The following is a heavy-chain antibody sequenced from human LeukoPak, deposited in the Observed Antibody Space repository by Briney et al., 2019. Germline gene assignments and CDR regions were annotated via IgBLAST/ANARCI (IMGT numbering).Heavy chain of an antibody. J-gene: IGHJ4*02. CDR1: GFTFSSYA. CDR2: ISGSGGSNT. D-gene: IGHD7-27*01. CDR3: ARHLGTYSDH. V-gene: IGHV3-23*01. Sequence: GGSLRLSCAASGFTFSSYAMSWVRQAPGKGLEWVSFISGSGGSNTYYADSVKGRFTISRDNAKNTLYLQVNSLRADDTAVYYCARHLGTYSDHWGQGTLVTVSS.